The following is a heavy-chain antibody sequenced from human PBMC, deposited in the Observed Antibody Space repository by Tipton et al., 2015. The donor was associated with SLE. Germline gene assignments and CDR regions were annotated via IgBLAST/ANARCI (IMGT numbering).Heavy chain of an antibody. D-gene: IGHD1-26*01. Sequence: TLSLTCTVSGGSISSGIYYWSWIRQPAGKGLEWIGRIYTSGSTNYNPSLKSRVTISVDTSKNQFSLELSSVAAADTAMYFCARHLGRTYYFDSWGQGTLLTVSS. CDR1: GGSISSGIYY. J-gene: IGHJ4*02. V-gene: IGHV4-61*02. CDR2: IYTSGST. CDR3: ARHLGRTYYFDS.